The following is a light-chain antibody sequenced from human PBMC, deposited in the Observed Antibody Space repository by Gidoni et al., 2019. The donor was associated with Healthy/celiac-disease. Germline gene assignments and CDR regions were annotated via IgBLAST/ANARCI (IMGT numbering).Light chain of an antibody. V-gene: IGLV2-14*01. CDR1: SSDVGGYNY. J-gene: IGLJ2*01. Sequence: QSALTQPAAVSGTPGQSIPISCTGTSSDVGGYNYVSWYQQPPGKAPKLMIYDVRTRPSGVSNRFSGSTSGNTASLTISGLQAEDEADYYCSSYTSSSTLVFGGGTKLTVL. CDR3: SSYTSSSTLV. CDR2: DVR.